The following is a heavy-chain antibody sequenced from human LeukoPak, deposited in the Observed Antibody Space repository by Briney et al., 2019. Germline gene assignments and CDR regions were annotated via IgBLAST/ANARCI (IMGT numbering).Heavy chain of an antibody. Sequence: PGGSLRPSCAASGFTFSNAWMSWVRQAPGKGLEWVANIRQDGSDKFYVDSVKGRFTISRDNAQNSLYLQMNSLRAEDTAVYYCARDPGDVAAAHDAFDIWGQGTMVTVSS. CDR1: GFTFSNAW. J-gene: IGHJ3*02. CDR3: ARDPGDVAAAHDAFDI. V-gene: IGHV3-7*01. D-gene: IGHD2-15*01. CDR2: IRQDGSDK.